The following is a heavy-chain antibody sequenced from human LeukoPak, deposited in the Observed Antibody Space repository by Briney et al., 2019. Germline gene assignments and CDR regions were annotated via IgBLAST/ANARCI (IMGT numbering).Heavy chain of an antibody. Sequence: ASVKVSCKASGYTFTSYYMHWVRQAPGQGLEWMGIINPSGGSTSYAQKFQGRVTMTRDTSTSTVYMELSSLRSEDTAVYYCARSGGGSGGYCNWFDPWGQGTLVTVSS. V-gene: IGHV1-46*01. D-gene: IGHD3-10*01. CDR3: ARSGGGSGGYCNWFDP. CDR1: GYTFTSYY. CDR2: INPSGGST. J-gene: IGHJ5*02.